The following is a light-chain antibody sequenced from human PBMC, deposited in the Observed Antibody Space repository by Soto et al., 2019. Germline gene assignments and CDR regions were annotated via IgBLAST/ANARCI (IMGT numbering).Light chain of an antibody. CDR1: SSDVGGSNY. CDR3: CSYAGSYTFDSV. CDR2: DVS. Sequence: QSALTQPRSVSGSPGQSVTISCTGTSSDVGGSNYVSWYQQHPGKAPKLMIYDVSKRPSGVPDRFSGSKSGNTASLTISGLQAEDESVYYCCSYAGSYTFDSVFGTGTKLTVL. J-gene: IGLJ1*01. V-gene: IGLV2-11*01.